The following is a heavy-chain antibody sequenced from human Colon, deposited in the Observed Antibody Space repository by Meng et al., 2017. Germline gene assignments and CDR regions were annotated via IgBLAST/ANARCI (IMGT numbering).Heavy chain of an antibody. CDR1: GGSISSSNY. CDR3: ARHGGYDFDC. Sequence: QVQLQESGPGLVKPSETLSLTCAVSGGSISSSNYWSWVRQPPGKGGGWIGQIFLGGITSYNPPLKSRVTISEEKHKNQLSLMLTSGTAGETAKYYCARHGGYDFDCWGQGTLVTVSS. D-gene: IGHD3-16*01. J-gene: IGHJ4*02. CDR2: IFLGGIT. V-gene: IGHV4-4*02.